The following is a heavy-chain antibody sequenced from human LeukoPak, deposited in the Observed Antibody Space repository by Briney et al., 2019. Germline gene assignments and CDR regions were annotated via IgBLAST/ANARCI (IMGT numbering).Heavy chain of an antibody. CDR2: ISGDGGRT. Sequence: GGSLRLSCAASGFTFHDNAMHWVRQAPGKGLEWVSLISGDGGRTHNADSVKGRFTISRDNSKSSLYLQMNSLRTEDTALYYCAKDRGIAAAYWYLDLWGRGTLVTVSS. D-gene: IGHD6-13*01. V-gene: IGHV3-43*02. J-gene: IGHJ2*01. CDR3: AKDRGIAAAYWYLDL. CDR1: GFTFHDNA.